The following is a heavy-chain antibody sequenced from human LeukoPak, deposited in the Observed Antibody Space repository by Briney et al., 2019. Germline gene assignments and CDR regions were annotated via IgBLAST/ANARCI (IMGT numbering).Heavy chain of an antibody. D-gene: IGHD6-13*01. CDR2: IYYSGST. J-gene: IGHJ4*02. V-gene: IGHV4-39*01. CDR1: GGSISSSSYY. CDR3: AVDSYSSSWAYYFDY. Sequence: SETLSLTCTVSGGSISSSSYYWGWIRQPPGKGLEWIGSIYYSGSTYYNASLKSRVTISVDTSKNQFSLKLSSVTAADTAVYYCAVDSYSSSWAYYFDYWGQGTLVTVSS.